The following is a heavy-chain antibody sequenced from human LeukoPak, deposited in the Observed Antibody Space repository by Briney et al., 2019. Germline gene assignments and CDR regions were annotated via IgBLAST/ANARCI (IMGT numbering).Heavy chain of an antibody. CDR1: GFTFSSYG. CDR2: ISYDGSNK. D-gene: IGHD2-15*01. Sequence: GGSLRLSCAASGFTFSSYGMHWVRQAPGKGLEWVAVISYDGSNKYYADSVKGRFTISRDNSKNTLYLQMNSLRAEDTAVYYCAKEVAASYYYYYGMDVWGQGTTATVSS. CDR3: AKEVAASYYYYYGMDV. J-gene: IGHJ6*02. V-gene: IGHV3-30*18.